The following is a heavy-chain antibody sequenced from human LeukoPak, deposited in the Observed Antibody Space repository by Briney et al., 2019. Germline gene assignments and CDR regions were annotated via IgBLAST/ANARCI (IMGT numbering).Heavy chain of an antibody. J-gene: IGHJ4*02. V-gene: IGHV3-21*01. CDR3: ARDEQLALGCFDY. D-gene: IGHD6-6*01. CDR2: ISSSSSYI. Sequence: GGSLRLSCAASGFTFSSYSMNWVRQAPGKGLEWVSSISSSSSYIYYADSVKGRFTISRDNAKNSLYLQMNSLRAEDTAVYYCARDEQLALGCFDYWGQGTLVTVSS. CDR1: GFTFSSYS.